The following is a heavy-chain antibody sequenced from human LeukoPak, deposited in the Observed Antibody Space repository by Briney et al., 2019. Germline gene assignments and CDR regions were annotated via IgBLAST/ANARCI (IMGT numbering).Heavy chain of an antibody. V-gene: IGHV1-2*02. CDR3: ARDRAGYYCSSTSCYSYNWFDP. Sequence: ASVKVSCKASGYTFIGYYMHWVRPAPGQGLEWMGWINPNSGGTNYAQKFQGRVTMTRDTFISTAYMELSRLRSDDTAVCYCARDRAGYYCSSTSCYSYNWFDPWGQGTLVTVSS. J-gene: IGHJ5*02. D-gene: IGHD2-2*01. CDR1: GYTFIGYY. CDR2: INPNSGGT.